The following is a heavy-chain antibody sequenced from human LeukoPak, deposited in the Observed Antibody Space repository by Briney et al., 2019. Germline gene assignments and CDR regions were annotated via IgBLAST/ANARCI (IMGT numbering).Heavy chain of an antibody. CDR3: ARIRDGYNDAYDL. J-gene: IGHJ3*01. CDR1: GYTFTGYY. D-gene: IGHD5-24*01. CDR2: INPNSGGT. Sequence: ASVKVSCKASGYTFTGYYMHWVRQAPGQGLEWMGWINPNSGGTNYAQKFQDRVTMTRDTSTSTVYMELSSLRSEDTAIYYCARIRDGYNDAYDLWGQGTVVTVPS. V-gene: IGHV1-2*02.